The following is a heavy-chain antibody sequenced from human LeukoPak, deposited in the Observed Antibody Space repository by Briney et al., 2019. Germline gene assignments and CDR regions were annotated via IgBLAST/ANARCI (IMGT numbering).Heavy chain of an antibody. J-gene: IGHJ4*02. CDR2: IYYSGSI. V-gene: IGHV4-61*08. Sequence: SETLSLTCTVSGGSISSGGCDWSGIRQPPGKGLERIGYIYYSGSINYNPSLKSRVTISVDTSKNQFSLKLSSVTAADTAVYYCARGPFLNGATNFDYWGQGTLVTVSS. D-gene: IGHD1-26*01. CDR1: GGSISSGGCD. CDR3: ARGPFLNGATNFDY.